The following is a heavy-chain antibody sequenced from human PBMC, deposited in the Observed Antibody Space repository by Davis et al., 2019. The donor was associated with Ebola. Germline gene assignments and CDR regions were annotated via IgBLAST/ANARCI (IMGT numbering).Heavy chain of an antibody. J-gene: IGHJ5*02. CDR1: GFTFTTYE. D-gene: IGHD6-19*01. CDR3: ARGGRGWYRFDP. V-gene: IGHV3-48*03. Sequence: GGSLRLSCRASGFTFTTYELNWVRQAPGKGLEWVSSISSSGNTIHYADLVRGRFTISRDNAKNSLYLEMNSLRVEDTAVYYCARGGRGWYRFDPWGQGSLVTVSS. CDR2: ISSSGNTI.